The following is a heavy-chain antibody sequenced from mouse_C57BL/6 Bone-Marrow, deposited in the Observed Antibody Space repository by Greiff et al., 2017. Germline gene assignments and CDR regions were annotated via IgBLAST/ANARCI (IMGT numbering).Heavy chain of an antibody. CDR2: ISDGGSYT. CDR3: ARALGRDFDY. CDR1: GFTFSSYA. Sequence: EVQGVESGGGLVKPGGSLKLSCAASGFTFSSYAMSWVRQTPEKRLEWVATISDGGSYTYYPDHVKGRFTISSDNAKNNLYLQMRHLKSEDTAMYYCARALGRDFDYWGQGTTLTVSS. J-gene: IGHJ2*01. D-gene: IGHD4-1*01. V-gene: IGHV5-4*01.